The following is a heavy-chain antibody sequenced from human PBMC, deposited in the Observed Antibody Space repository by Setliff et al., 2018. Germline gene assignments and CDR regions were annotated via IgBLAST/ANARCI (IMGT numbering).Heavy chain of an antibody. CDR2: IWYDGSNK. CDR1: GFTFSSYG. CDR3: AKNFRLTPTDLNAFDI. V-gene: IGHV3-33*06. D-gene: IGHD3-9*01. Sequence: GESLKISCAASGFTFSSYGMHWVRQAPGKGLEWVAVIWYDGSNKYYADSVKGRFTVSXXXSKXTXXXXXXXXXAEDTAVYYCAKNFRLTPTDLNAFDIWGQGTMVTVSS. J-gene: IGHJ3*02.